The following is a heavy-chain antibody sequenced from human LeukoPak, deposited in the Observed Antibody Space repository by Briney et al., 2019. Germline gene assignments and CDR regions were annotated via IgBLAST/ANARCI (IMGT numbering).Heavy chain of an antibody. V-gene: IGHV3-30*02. J-gene: IGHJ4*02. CDR1: GFTFSSYG. CDR2: IRYDGSNK. Sequence: GGSLRLSCAASGFTFSSYGMHWVRQAPGKGLEWVAFIRYDGSNKYYADSVKGRFTVSRDNSKNTLYLQMNSLRADDTAVYYCAKDRPTVYSSSWLHFLDSWGQGTLVTVSS. D-gene: IGHD6-13*01. CDR3: AKDRPTVYSSSWLHFLDS.